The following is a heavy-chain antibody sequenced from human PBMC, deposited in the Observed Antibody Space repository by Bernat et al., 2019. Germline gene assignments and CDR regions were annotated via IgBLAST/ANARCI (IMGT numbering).Heavy chain of an antibody. CDR1: GFSLSPSGVG. V-gene: IGHV2-5*02. Sequence: QITLKESGPTLVKPTQTLTLTCTFSGFSLSPSGVGVGWIRQPPGKALEWLALLNWDDDKRYSPSLKSRLTITKDTSKNQVVLTMTNMDPVDTATYYCALWTNIAARGHWYFDLWGRGTLVTVSA. D-gene: IGHD6-6*01. CDR3: ALWTNIAARGHWYFDL. CDR2: LNWDDDK. J-gene: IGHJ2*01.